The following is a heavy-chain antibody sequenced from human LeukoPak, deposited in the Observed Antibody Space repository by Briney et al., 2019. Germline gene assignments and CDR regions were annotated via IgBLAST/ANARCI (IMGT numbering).Heavy chain of an antibody. V-gene: IGHV3-21*01. CDR1: GFTFSSYS. J-gene: IGHJ4*02. D-gene: IGHD2-15*01. CDR2: ISSSSSYI. Sequence: GGSLRLSCAASGFTFSSYSMNWVRQAPGKGLEWVSSISSSSSYIYYADSVKGRFTISRDNAKNSLYLQMNSLRAEDTAVYYCARDGGGGGYCSGGSCLKPCWDQGTLVTVSS. CDR3: ARDGGGGGYCSGGSCLKPC.